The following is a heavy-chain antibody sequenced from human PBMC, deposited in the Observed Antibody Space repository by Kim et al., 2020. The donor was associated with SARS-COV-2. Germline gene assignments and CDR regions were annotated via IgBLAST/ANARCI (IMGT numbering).Heavy chain of an antibody. CDR1: GFKFERFA. Sequence: GGSLRLSCEMSGFKFERFAVHWVRQPPGKGLEWVSGLSLDSDRIGYADSVKGRFTVSRDKAKDTPYLQMDSLRIEDTSFYYCTRDLVPGGADYWGQGTLVTVSS. CDR3: TRDLVPGGADY. CDR2: LSLDSDRI. D-gene: IGHD6-6*01. V-gene: IGHV3-9*01. J-gene: IGHJ4*01.